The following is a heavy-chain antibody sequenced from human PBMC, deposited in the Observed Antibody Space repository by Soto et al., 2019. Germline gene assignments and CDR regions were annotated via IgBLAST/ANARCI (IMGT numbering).Heavy chain of an antibody. D-gene: IGHD3-22*01. CDR2: INPSGDFT. CDR3: ARDNSYDSGGAKGWYFDL. J-gene: IGHJ2*01. V-gene: IGHV1-46*04. CDR1: GYTITRHW. Sequence: QVQLVQSGAEVKKPGASVKVSCKASGYTITRHWMHWVRQAPGQGPEWMGVINPSGDFTIYAQKLQGRVIVTRDTYTSTVYMEVRSLRFQDTAVYYCARDNSYDSGGAKGWYFDLWGRGTLVTVSS.